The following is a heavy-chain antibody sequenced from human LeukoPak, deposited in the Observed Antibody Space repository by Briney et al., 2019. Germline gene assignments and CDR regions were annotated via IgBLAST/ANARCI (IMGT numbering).Heavy chain of an antibody. D-gene: IGHD3-16*01. V-gene: IGHV3-49*03. CDR2: LRSEVYGGTT. Sequence: GGSLRLSCTGSGFTFGDYAMTWFRQAPGKGLEWVSFLRSEVYGGTTEYAASVKGRFTISRDDSKNIAYLEMNSLKTEDTAVYYCTKWGGSADDYWGQGTLVTVSS. J-gene: IGHJ4*02. CDR1: GFTFGDYA. CDR3: TKWGGSADDY.